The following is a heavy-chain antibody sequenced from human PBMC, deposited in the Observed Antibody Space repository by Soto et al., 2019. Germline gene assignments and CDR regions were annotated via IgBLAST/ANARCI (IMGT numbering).Heavy chain of an antibody. CDR3: ARNRGGDFFDY. CDR1: GDPISNYY. J-gene: IGHJ4*02. V-gene: IGHV4-59*01. CDR2: MYMYNGRT. Sequence: SETLSLTCTVSGDPISNYYWSWIRQSPGKGLEWIGYMYMYNGRTKYNPSLKSRVSISVDTPKNQFSLKMSSVTAADTAVYYCARNRGGDFFDYWGQGTLVTVSS. D-gene: IGHD3-10*01.